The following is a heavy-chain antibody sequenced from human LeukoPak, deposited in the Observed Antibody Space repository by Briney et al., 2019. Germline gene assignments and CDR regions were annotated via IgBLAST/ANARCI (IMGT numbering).Heavy chain of an antibody. CDR1: GYTFNSAG. CDR2: INAYNDNT. CDR3: ARTTNSYYYYYYIDV. J-gene: IGHJ6*03. Sequence: ASVKVSCKASGYTFNSAGISWVRQAPGQGLEWMGWINAYNDNTKYAEELQGRVTMTTDTSTSTAYMELRSLRSDDTAVYYCARTTNSYYYYYYIDVWGKGTTVTVSS. V-gene: IGHV1-18*01. D-gene: IGHD1-26*01.